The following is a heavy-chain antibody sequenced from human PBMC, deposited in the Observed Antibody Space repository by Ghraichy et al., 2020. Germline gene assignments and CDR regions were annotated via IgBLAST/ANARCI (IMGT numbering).Heavy chain of an antibody. CDR1: GFTVSSNY. CDR2: IFSDGST. V-gene: IGHV3-53*01. CDR3: ARDSSRGGAFDV. J-gene: IGHJ3*01. Sequence: LSLTCAASGFTVSSNYMSWVRQAPGKGPEWVSVIFSDGSTYYADSVKGRFTISRDNSKNTLYLQMNSLRAEDTAVYYCARDSSRGGAFDVWGQGTMVTVSS. D-gene: IGHD3-10*01.